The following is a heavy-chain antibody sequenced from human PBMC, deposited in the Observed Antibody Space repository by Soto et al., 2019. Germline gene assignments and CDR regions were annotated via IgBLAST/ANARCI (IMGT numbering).Heavy chain of an antibody. CDR2: INAGNGNT. CDR3: ASPTVTTLYYYYYGMDV. J-gene: IGHJ6*02. Sequence: XSVKVSLKDSGYTFTSYAMHWVRQAPGQRLEWMGWINAGNGNTKYSQKFQGRVTITRDTSASTAYMELSSLRSEDTAVYYCASPTVTTLYYYYYGMDVWGQGTTVTVSS. CDR1: GYTFTSYA. D-gene: IGHD4-17*01. V-gene: IGHV1-3*01.